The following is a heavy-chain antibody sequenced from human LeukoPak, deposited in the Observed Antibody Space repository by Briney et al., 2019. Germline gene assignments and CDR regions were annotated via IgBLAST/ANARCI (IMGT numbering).Heavy chain of an antibody. V-gene: IGHV3-23*01. J-gene: IGHJ4*02. CDR2: ISGSGAST. CDR3: AKDMSLGY. Sequence: GGSLRLSCLTSGFTLSTNAMSWVRQAPGKGLEWISGISGSGASTYYADSVKGRFTISRDNAKNSLYLQMNSLRAEDTALYYCAKDMSLGYWGQGTLVTVSS. D-gene: IGHD3-10*02. CDR1: GFTLSTNA.